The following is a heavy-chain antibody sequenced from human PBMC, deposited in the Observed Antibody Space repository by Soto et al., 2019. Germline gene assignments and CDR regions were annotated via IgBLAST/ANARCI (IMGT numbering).Heavy chain of an antibody. CDR2: VNQDGSEK. Sequence: EVQLVESGGGLVQPGGSLRLSCAASGFTFSSYWMSWVRQAPGKGLEWVANVNQDGSEKYYVDSVKGRFTISRDNAKNSLYLQMNSLRAEDTAVYYCARELGRGGSSIAAHRFDYWGQGTLVTVSS. V-gene: IGHV3-7*01. J-gene: IGHJ4*02. CDR1: GFTFSSYW. CDR3: ARELGRGGSSIAAHRFDY. D-gene: IGHD6-6*01.